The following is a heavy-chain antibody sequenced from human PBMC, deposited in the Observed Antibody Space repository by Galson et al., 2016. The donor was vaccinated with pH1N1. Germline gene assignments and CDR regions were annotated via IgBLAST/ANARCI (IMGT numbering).Heavy chain of an antibody. Sequence: SETLSLTCTVSGASISDTDYYWGWIRQPPGKGLEWIANIYYSDNTYYGTSLKSRVSISIDTSKGHFSLKLTSVTAADTAVYYCARLWYGEYIDSWGQGTLVTDSS. CDR3: ARLWYGEYIDS. J-gene: IGHJ4*02. V-gene: IGHV4-39*07. CDR1: GASISDTDYY. CDR2: IYYSDNT. D-gene: IGHD6-13*01.